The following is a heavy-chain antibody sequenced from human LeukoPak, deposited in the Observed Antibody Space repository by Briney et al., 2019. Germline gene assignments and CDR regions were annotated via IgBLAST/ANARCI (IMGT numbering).Heavy chain of an antibody. J-gene: IGHJ4*02. CDR3: ARHERMTTYDY. D-gene: IGHD4-11*01. CDR2: ISYSGST. V-gene: IGHV4-59*08. CDR1: GGSISSYY. Sequence: SETLSLTCTVSGGSISSYYWSWIRQPPGKGLEWIGYISYSGSTYYNSSLTSRVTISVDTSNNQFSLKLISVTAADTAVYYCARHERMTTYDYWGQGTLDTVSS.